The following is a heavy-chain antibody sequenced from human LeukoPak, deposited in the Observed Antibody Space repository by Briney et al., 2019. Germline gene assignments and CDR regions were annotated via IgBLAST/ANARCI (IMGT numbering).Heavy chain of an antibody. V-gene: IGHV3-21*01. CDR2: ISSSSSYI. CDR1: GFTFSSHS. J-gene: IGHJ3*02. CDR3: AREVTMVRGVGAFDI. D-gene: IGHD3-10*01. Sequence: GGSLRLSCAASGFTFSSHSMNWVRQAPGKGLEWVSSISSSSSYIYYADSVKGRFTISRDNAKNSLYLQMNSLRAEDTAVYYCAREVTMVRGVGAFDIWGQGTMVTVSS.